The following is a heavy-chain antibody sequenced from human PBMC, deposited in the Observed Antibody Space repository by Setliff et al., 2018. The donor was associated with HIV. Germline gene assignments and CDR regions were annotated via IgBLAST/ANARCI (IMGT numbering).Heavy chain of an antibody. D-gene: IGHD1-26*01. V-gene: IGHV3-7*01. CDR2: VKQDGTET. CDR3: ARWGSGSYERVFDY. Sequence: GGSLRLSCAASGFRFRSYWMSWVRQAPGKGLESVANVKQDGTETLYVDTVKGRFTISRDNANNLVYLQMNSLRVEDTAVYFCARWGSGSYERVFDYWGQGMLVTVSS. J-gene: IGHJ4*02. CDR1: GFRFRSYW.